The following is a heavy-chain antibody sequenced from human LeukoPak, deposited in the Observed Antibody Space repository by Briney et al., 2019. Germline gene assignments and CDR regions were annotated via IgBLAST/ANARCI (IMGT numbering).Heavy chain of an antibody. V-gene: IGHV4-59*01. CDR1: GGSISSYY. Sequence: SETLSLTCTVSGGSISSYYWSWIRQPPGKGLEWIGYIYYSGSTNYNPSLKSRVTISVDTSKNQFSLKLSSVTAADTAVYYCARGSVPYGSSWYHFDYWGQGTLVTVSS. CDR3: ARGSVPYGSSWYHFDY. D-gene: IGHD6-13*01. J-gene: IGHJ4*02. CDR2: IYYSGST.